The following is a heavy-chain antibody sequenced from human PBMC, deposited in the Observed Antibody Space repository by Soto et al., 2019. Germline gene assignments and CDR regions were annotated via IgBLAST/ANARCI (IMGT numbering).Heavy chain of an antibody. CDR1: GYTFTSYG. V-gene: IGHV1-18*01. Sequence: ASVKVSCKASGYTFTSYGISWVRQAPGQGLEFMGWITVSNGKPNYAQKFQGRVTMTTDTSTSTAYMELRSLRSDDTAVYYCARFLQLRPLDYWGQGTLVTVS. CDR2: ITVSNGKP. J-gene: IGHJ4*02. CDR3: ARFLQLRPLDY. D-gene: IGHD1-7*01.